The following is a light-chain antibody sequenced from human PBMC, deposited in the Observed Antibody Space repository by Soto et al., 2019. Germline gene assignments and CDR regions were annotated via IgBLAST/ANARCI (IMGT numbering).Light chain of an antibody. CDR3: QQYHSYWT. CDR1: PSISTY. Sequence: PGERATLSCRASPSISTYLAWYQQKPGQAPRLLIFDASNRDTGIPARFSGSGSGTEFTLTISSLQTDDFSTYYCQQYHSYWTFGQGTKVDIK. J-gene: IGKJ1*01. V-gene: IGKV3D-15*01. CDR2: DAS.